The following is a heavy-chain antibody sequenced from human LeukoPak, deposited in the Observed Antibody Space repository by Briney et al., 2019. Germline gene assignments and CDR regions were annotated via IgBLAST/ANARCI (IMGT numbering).Heavy chain of an antibody. CDR1: GGSISSYY. Sequence: PSETLSLTCTVSGGSISSYYWSWIRQPAGKGLEWIGRIYTGGSTNYNPSLKSRVTMSVDTSKNQFSLKLSSVTTADTAIYYCARALSSSWYEFDFWGQGTQVTVSS. D-gene: IGHD6-13*01. V-gene: IGHV4-4*07. J-gene: IGHJ4*02. CDR2: IYTGGST. CDR3: ARALSSSWYEFDF.